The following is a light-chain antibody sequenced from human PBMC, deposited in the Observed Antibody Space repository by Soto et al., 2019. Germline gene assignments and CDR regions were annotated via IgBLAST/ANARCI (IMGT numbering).Light chain of an antibody. CDR2: DVT. V-gene: IGLV2-14*03. CDR3: TSYTSGSALEV. CDR1: SSDVGGYTR. J-gene: IGLJ2*01. Sequence: QSALTQPPSVSGSPGQSVTISCTGTSSDVGGYTRVSWYQQLPGKAPTLLLYDVTSRPSGVSDRFSGSKSGNTASLTISGLQAEDEADYYCTSYTSGSALEVFGGGTKVTVL.